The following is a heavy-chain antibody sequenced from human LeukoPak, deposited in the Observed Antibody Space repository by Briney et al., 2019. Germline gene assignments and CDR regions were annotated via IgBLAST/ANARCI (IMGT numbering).Heavy chain of an antibody. CDR2: IYTSGST. CDR1: GFSVSSTY. V-gene: IGHV3-66*03. J-gene: IGHJ5*02. CDR3: TRDRAGTQSWVEFDL. D-gene: IGHD3-10*01. Sequence: GGSLRLTCAASGFSVSSTYMSWVRQAPGKGLEWVSLIYTSGSTFYADSVMGRFTISRDNSKNTLFLQMNSLRAEDSAVYYCTRDRAGTQSWVEFDLWGQGTLVTVSS.